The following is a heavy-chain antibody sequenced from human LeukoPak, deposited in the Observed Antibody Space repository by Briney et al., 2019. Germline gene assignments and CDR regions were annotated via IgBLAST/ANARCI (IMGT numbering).Heavy chain of an antibody. CDR3: ARALSSAWGLVDC. D-gene: IGHD6-19*01. Sequence: PGGSLRLSCAASGFTFTTYSMHWVRQVPGKGVVWVSRIKSDGSRTYYADSVKGRFTISRDNAKSTLYLQMDSLRAEDTAVYYCARALSSAWGLVDCWGQGTLVTVSS. CDR2: IKSDGSRT. CDR1: GFTFTTYS. V-gene: IGHV3-74*01. J-gene: IGHJ4*02.